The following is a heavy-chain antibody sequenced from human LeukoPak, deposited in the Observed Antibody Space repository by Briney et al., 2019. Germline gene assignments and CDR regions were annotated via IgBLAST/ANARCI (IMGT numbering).Heavy chain of an antibody. CDR3: ARDGQQPVGWFDP. CDR2: IYYSGST. J-gene: IGHJ5*02. V-gene: IGHV4-39*07. D-gene: IGHD6-13*01. CDR1: GGSISSSSYY. Sequence: SETLSLTCTVSGGSISSSSYYWGWIRQPPGKGLEWIGSIYYSGSTYCNPSLKSRVTISVDTSKNQFSLKLSSVTAADTAVYYCARDGQQPVGWFDPWGQGTLVTVSS.